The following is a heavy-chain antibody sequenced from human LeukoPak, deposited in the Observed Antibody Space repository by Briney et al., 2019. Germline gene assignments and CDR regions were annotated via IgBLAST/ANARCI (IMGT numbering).Heavy chain of an antibody. Sequence: GGALKISFKGSGCGFTNYWIGWVRPMPGKGVGWKGIIYPGDSDTRYSPSFQGRVTISADKSISTAYLQWSSLKASDTAMYYCASFEGIAARPYYWGQGTLVTVSS. CDR2: IYPGDSDT. V-gene: IGHV5-51*01. J-gene: IGHJ4*02. CDR1: GCGFTNYW. D-gene: IGHD6-6*01. CDR3: ASFEGIAARPYY.